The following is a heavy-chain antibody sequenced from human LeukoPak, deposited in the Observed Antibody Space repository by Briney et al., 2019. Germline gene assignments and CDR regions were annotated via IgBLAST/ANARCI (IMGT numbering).Heavy chain of an antibody. Sequence: NTSETLSLTCTVSGGSISSSSYYWGWIRQPPGKGLEWIGSIYYSGSTYYNPSLKSRVTISVDTSKNQFSLKLSSVTAADTAVYYCASQHWVVVSVDYWGQGTLVTVSS. V-gene: IGHV4-39*07. CDR1: GGSISSSSYY. D-gene: IGHD2-2*01. J-gene: IGHJ4*02. CDR3: ASQHWVVVSVDY. CDR2: IYYSGST.